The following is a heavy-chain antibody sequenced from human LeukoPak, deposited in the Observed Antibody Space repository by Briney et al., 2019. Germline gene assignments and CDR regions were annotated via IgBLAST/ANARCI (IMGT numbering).Heavy chain of an antibody. V-gene: IGHV3-23*01. CDR3: AKPAGVNTVTAPFEY. Sequence: GGSLRLSCAASGFTFDDYAMSWVRQAPGKGLEWVSAISGRGGSTYYADSVKGRFTISRDNSKNTLYLQMNSLRAEDTAVYYCAKPAGVNTVTAPFEYWGQGTLGTVSS. CDR1: GFTFDDYA. J-gene: IGHJ4*02. D-gene: IGHD4-17*01. CDR2: ISGRGGST.